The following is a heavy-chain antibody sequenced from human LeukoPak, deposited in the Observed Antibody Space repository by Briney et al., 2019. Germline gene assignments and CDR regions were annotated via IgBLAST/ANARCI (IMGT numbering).Heavy chain of an antibody. CDR2: IYYSGST. CDR3: ARGKGRYDFWGFDP. J-gene: IGHJ5*02. V-gene: IGHV4-59*01. D-gene: IGHD3-3*01. CDR1: GGSISSYY. Sequence: KPSETLSLTCTVSGGSISSYYWSWSRQPPGKGLEWIGYIYYSGSTNYNPSLKSRVTISIDTSKNHFSLKLSSVTAAATAVYYCARGKGRYDFWGFDPWGQGTLVTVSS.